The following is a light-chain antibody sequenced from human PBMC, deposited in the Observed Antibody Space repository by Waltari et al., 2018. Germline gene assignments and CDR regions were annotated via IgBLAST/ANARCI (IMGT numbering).Light chain of an antibody. CDR2: GAS. V-gene: IGKV3-20*01. CDR1: QSVGRS. J-gene: IGKJ1*01. Sequence: ETVLTQSPGTLSLSSGEGAPLSCRASQSVGRSLVWYQQKPGRAPRLLIYGASTRATGIPDRFTGSGSGTDFSRTISRLEPEDFAVYYCQMYVRLPVTFGQGTKVEI. CDR3: QMYVRLPVT.